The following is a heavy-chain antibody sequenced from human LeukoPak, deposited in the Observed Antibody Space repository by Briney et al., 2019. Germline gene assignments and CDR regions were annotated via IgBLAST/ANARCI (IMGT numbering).Heavy chain of an antibody. CDR1: GGTFSSYA. Sequence: ASVKVSCKASGGTFSSYAISLVRQAPGQGLEWMGGIIPIFGTANYAQKFQGRVTITTDESTSTAYMELSSPRSEDTAVYYCARTYYYDSSGYWGSWYFDLWGSGTLVTVSS. J-gene: IGHJ2*01. CDR3: ARTYYYDSSGYWGSWYFDL. D-gene: IGHD3-22*01. CDR2: IIPIFGTA. V-gene: IGHV1-69*05.